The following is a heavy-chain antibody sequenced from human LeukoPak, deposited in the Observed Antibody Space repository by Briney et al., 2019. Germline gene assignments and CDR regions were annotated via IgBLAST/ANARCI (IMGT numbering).Heavy chain of an antibody. J-gene: IGHJ6*02. Sequence: GGSLRLSCAASGFTFSGYAMNWVRQAPGEGLEWVSTISGSGGSTYCADAVKSRFTTSRDNSKNTLYLQMNSLRAEDTAVYYCAKRLRNFDMDVWGQGTTVTVSS. V-gene: IGHV3-23*01. CDR2: ISGSGGST. CDR1: GFTFSGYA. CDR3: AKRLRNFDMDV.